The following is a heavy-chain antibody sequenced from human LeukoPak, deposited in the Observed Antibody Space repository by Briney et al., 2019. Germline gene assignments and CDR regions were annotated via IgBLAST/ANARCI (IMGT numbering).Heavy chain of an antibody. CDR1: GFTFSSYG. J-gene: IGHJ6*02. V-gene: IGHV3-33*01. Sequence: GGSLRLSCAASGFTFSSYGMHWVRQAPGKGLEWVAVIWYDGSNKYYADSVKGRFTISRDNSKNTLYLQMNSLRAEDTAVYYCARGLSVVEQQPPRYYYYGMDVWGQGTTVTVSS. CDR2: IWYDGSNK. D-gene: IGHD6-13*01. CDR3: ARGLSVVEQQPPRYYYYGMDV.